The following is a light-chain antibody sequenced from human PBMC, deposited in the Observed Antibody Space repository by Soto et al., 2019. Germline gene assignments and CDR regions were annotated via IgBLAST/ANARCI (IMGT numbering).Light chain of an antibody. J-gene: IGKJ1*01. Sequence: EIVLTQSPGTLSLSPGERATLSCRTSQSVSSSYLAWYQQIPGQAPRLLIYGASSRATGIPDRFSGSGSGTDFTLTISRLEPEDFAVYYCQQYGSSGTFGQGTKWISN. CDR3: QQYGSSGT. CDR2: GAS. V-gene: IGKV3-20*01. CDR1: QSVSSSY.